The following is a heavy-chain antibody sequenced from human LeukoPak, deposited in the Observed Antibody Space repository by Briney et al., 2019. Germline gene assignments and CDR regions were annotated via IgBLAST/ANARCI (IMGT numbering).Heavy chain of an antibody. J-gene: IGHJ4*02. D-gene: IGHD3-10*01. CDR1: GFTFSSYA. CDR3: AKDPSYYYGSGSHSVGIDY. V-gene: IGHV3-23*01. CDR2: ISGSGGST. Sequence: GGSLRLSCAASGFTFSSYAMSWVRQAPGKGLEWVSAISGSGGSTYYADSVKGRFTISRDNSKNTLYLQMNSLRAEDTAVYYCAKDPSYYYGSGSHSVGIDYWGQGTLVTVSS.